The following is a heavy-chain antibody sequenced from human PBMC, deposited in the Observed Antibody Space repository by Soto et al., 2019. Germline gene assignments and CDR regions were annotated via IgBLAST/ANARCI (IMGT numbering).Heavy chain of an antibody. CDR1: GGSVSSGNYF. CDR3: AILTKPTAVTTAFRGGYGLDV. J-gene: IGHJ6*02. Sequence: QVQLQESGPGRRKPPETLSLTCTVPGGSVSSGNYFWSWIRQPPGKGLEWIGYIHSSGSTNYNPSLKSRVTISVDTSRNQFSLKLTSVTAADTAVYYCAILTKPTAVTTAFRGGYGLDVWGQGTTVTVSS. D-gene: IGHD4-17*01. V-gene: IGHV4-61*01. CDR2: IHSSGST.